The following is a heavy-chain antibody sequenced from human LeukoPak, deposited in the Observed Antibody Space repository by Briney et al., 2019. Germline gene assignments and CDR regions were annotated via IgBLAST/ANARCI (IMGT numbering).Heavy chain of an antibody. CDR1: GGSFSGYY. V-gene: IGHV4-34*01. CDR3: ARGRAFLMVRGPRNGMDV. Sequence: PSETLSLTCAVYGGSFSGYYWSWIRQPPGKGLEWIGEINPSGSTNYNPSLKSRVTISVDTSKNQFSLKLSSVTAADTAVYYCARGRAFLMVRGPRNGMDVWGQGTTVTVSS. J-gene: IGHJ6*02. CDR2: INPSGST. D-gene: IGHD3-10*01.